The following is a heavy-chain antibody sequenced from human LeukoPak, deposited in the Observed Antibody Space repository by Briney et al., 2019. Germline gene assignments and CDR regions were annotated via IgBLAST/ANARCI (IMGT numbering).Heavy chain of an antibody. J-gene: IGHJ6*03. D-gene: IGHD4-11*01. V-gene: IGHV1-2*02. CDR2: INPNSGGT. CDR3: ARVATVTTYFRCYYYMDV. Sequence: GASVKVSCKASGYTFTGYYMHWVRQAPGQGLEWMGWINPNSGGTNYAQKFQGRVTMTRDTSISTAYMELSRLRSDDTAVYYCARVATVTTYFRCYYYMDVRGKGTTVTVSS. CDR1: GYTFTGYY.